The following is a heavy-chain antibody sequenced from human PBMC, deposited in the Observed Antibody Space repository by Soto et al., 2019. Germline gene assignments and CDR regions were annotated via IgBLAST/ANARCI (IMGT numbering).Heavy chain of an antibody. CDR1: GGSISSYY. V-gene: IGHV4-59*12. CDR3: ASRRGWRDF. Sequence: PSETLSLTCTVSGGSISSYYWSWIRQPPGKRLEWIGYIYYSGSTNYNPSLESRVNISVDTSKNHFFLKLNFVTTADTAVYYCASRRGWRDFWGQGTPVTVSS. D-gene: IGHD6-19*01. J-gene: IGHJ4*02. CDR2: IYYSGST.